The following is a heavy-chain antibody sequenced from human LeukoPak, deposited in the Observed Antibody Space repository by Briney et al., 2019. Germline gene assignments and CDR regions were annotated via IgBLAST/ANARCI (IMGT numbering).Heavy chain of an antibody. Sequence: GGSLRLSCAASGFTFSSYAMHWVRQAPGKGLEWVSGISWNSGSIGYADSVKGRFTISRDNAKNSLYLQMNSLRAEDTALYYCVKDTSIAVAGTFDYWGQGTLVTVSS. J-gene: IGHJ4*02. CDR3: VKDTSIAVAGTFDY. CDR1: GFTFSSYA. V-gene: IGHV3-9*01. CDR2: ISWNSGSI. D-gene: IGHD6-19*01.